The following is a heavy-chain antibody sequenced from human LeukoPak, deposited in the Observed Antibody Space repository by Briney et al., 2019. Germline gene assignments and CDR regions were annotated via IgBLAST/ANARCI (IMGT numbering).Heavy chain of an antibody. V-gene: IGHV4-38-2*02. CDR2: MYHNSGST. D-gene: IGHD5-18*01. J-gene: IGHJ5*02. CDR3: ASRGYSYGYGLWFDP. CDR1: GYSITTGYY. Sequence: SETLSLTCTVSGYSITTGYYWAWIRQPPGKGPEWIGSMYHNSGSTFYSPSLKRRVTISVDTSKNQFSLKLSSVTAADTAVYYCASRGYSYGYGLWFDPWGQGTLVTVSS.